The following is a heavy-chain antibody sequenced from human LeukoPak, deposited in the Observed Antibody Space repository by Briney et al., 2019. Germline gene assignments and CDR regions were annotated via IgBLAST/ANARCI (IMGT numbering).Heavy chain of an antibody. V-gene: IGHV3-15*01. CDR1: GFTFSHAW. CDR3: WDTNWNGDWDY. Sequence: GGSLRLSCAASGFTFSHAWMHWVRQAPGKGLEWVGRIKSKAHGGTTDYAAPVKGRFTISRDDSKNAPYLQMNRLKTEDTAVYYCWDTNWNGDWDYWGQGTLVTVSS. D-gene: IGHD1-1*01. J-gene: IGHJ4*02. CDR2: IKSKAHGGTT.